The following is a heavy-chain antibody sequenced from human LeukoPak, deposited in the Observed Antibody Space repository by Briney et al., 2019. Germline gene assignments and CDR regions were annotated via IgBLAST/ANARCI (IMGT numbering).Heavy chain of an antibody. CDR3: ARQPPQYYGMDI. CDR2: IYTSGST. V-gene: IGHV4-4*07. Sequence: SETLSLTCTVSGGSFSNYYWSWIRQPAGKGLEWVGRIYTSGSTNYNPSVKSRVTMSVDTSNNQFSLKLTSVTAADTAVYYCARQPPQYYGMDIWGQGTTVTVSS. CDR1: GGSFSNYY. D-gene: IGHD1-14*01. J-gene: IGHJ6*02.